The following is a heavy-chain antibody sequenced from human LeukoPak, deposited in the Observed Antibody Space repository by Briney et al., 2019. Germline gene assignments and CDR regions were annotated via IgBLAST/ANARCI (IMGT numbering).Heavy chain of an antibody. CDR1: GFTFSSYG. V-gene: IGHV3-30*18. CDR2: ISYDGSNK. CDR3: AKDRDIVVVPAANIDY. J-gene: IGHJ4*02. Sequence: SGTSLRLSCAASGFTFSSYGMHWVRQAPGKGLEWVAVISYDGSNKYYTDSVKGRFTISRDNSKNTLYLQMNSLRAEDTAVYYCAKDRDIVVVPAANIDYWGQGTLVTVSS. D-gene: IGHD2-2*01.